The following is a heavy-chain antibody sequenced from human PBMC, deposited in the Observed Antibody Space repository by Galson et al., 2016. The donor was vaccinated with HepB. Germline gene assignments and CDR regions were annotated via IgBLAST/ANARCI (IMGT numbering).Heavy chain of an antibody. CDR2: IGGRSSPV. Sequence: SLRLSCAASGFTFSSFSMNWVRQAPGKGLEWVSYIGGRSSPVTYADSVKGRFTISRDNAENSLYLQMNSLRDDDTAVYYCARYLSWGFDSWGQGTLVTVSS. CDR3: ARYLSWGFDS. CDR1: GFTFSSFS. D-gene: IGHD6-13*01. V-gene: IGHV3-48*02. J-gene: IGHJ4*02.